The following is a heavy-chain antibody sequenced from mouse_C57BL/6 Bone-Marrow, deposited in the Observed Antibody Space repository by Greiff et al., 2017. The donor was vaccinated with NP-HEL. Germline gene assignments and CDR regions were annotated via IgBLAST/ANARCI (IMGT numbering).Heavy chain of an antibody. CDR2: INPYNGGT. Sequence: EVQLQQSGPVLVKPGASVKMSCKASGYTFTDYYMNWVKQSHGKSLEWIGVINPYNGGTSYNQKFKGKATLTVDKSSSTAYMELNSLTSEDSAVYYCARSYYSNDGFAYWGQGTLVTVSA. J-gene: IGHJ3*01. D-gene: IGHD2-5*01. V-gene: IGHV1-19*01. CDR1: GYTFTDYY. CDR3: ARSYYSNDGFAY.